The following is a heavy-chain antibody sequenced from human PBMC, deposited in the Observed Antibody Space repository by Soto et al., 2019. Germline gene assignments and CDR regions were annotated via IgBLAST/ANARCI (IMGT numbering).Heavy chain of an antibody. J-gene: IGHJ4*02. CDR3: AGPSGVAAGTVFDY. D-gene: IGHD6-13*01. V-gene: IGHV4-34*01. Sequence: SETLSLTCAVYGGSFSGYYWSWIRQPPGKGLEWIGEINHSGSTNYNPSLKSRVTISVDTSKNQFSLKLSSVTAADTAVYYCAGPSGVAAGTVFDYWGQGTLVTVSS. CDR2: INHSGST. CDR1: GGSFSGYY.